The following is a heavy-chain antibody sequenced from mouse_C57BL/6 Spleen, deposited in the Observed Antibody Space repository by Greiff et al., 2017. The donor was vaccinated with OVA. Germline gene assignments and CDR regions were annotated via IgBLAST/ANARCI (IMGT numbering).Heavy chain of an antibody. J-gene: IGHJ4*01. CDR2: ISSGSSTI. D-gene: IGHD1-1*01. CDR3: ARTVVEAMDY. Sequence: EVKLVESGGGLVKPGGSLKLSCAASGFTFSDYGMHWVRQAPEKGLEWVAYISSGSSTIYYADTVKGRFTISRDNAKNTLFLQMTSLRSEDTAMYYCARTVVEAMDYWGQGTSVTVSS. V-gene: IGHV5-17*01. CDR1: GFTFSDYG.